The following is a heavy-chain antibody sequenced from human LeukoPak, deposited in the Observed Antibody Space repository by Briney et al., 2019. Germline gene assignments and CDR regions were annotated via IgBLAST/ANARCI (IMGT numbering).Heavy chain of an antibody. J-gene: IGHJ4*02. Sequence: SVKVSCKASGGTFSSYAISWVRQAPGQGLEWMGGIIPIFGTANYAQKFQGRVTITADESTSTAYMELSGLRSEDTAVYYCARDQAFVYCSGGTCYDDYWGQGSLVTVSS. D-gene: IGHD2-15*01. CDR2: IIPIFGTA. CDR3: ARDQAFVYCSGGTCYDDY. V-gene: IGHV1-69*13. CDR1: GGTFSSYA.